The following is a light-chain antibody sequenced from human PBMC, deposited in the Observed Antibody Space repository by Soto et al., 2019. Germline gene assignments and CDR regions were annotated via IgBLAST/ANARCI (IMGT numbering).Light chain of an antibody. CDR2: DDN. Sequence: KQPPSVSAAPGQKFTISCSGSISNIVGNSVSWYQHHPVTAPKLLIYDDNKRPSGIPDRFSGSKYGTSATLGITGFQTGDEDDYYCGSWDSSLSAYVFGTGTKVTVL. CDR3: GSWDSSLSAYV. J-gene: IGLJ1*01. V-gene: IGLV1-51*01. CDR1: ISNIVGNS.